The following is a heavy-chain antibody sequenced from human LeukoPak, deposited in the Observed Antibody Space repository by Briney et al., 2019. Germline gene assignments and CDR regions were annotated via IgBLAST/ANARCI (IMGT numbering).Heavy chain of an antibody. Sequence: GGSLRLSCAASGFTFDDYAMHWVRQAPGKGLEWVSGISWNSGSIGYADSVKGRFTISRDNAKNSLYLQMNSLRAEDTALYYCAKDGVYDFWSGYYPAHFDYWGQGTLVTVSS. CDR2: ISWNSGSI. D-gene: IGHD3-3*01. CDR1: GFTFDDYA. CDR3: AKDGVYDFWSGYYPAHFDY. J-gene: IGHJ4*02. V-gene: IGHV3-9*01.